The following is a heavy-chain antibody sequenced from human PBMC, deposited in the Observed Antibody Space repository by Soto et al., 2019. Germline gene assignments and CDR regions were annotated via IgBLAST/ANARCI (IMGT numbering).Heavy chain of an antibody. D-gene: IGHD2-21*01. CDR2: IDPSDDST. CDR1: GYGFTNYY. J-gene: IGHJ6*02. CDR3: ARCTPYTNICSHHAMDV. Sequence: ASVKVSCKASGYGFTNYYMYWVRQARGQGLEWMGIIDPSDDSTNYAQKSQGRVTMTRDTSTSTFYMELSSLRSEDTAVYYCARCTPYTNICSHHAMDVLGQGTTVTVSS. V-gene: IGHV1-46*01.